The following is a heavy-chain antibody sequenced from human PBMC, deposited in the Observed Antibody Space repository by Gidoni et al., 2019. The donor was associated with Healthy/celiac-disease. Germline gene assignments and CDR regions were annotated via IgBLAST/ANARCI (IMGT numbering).Heavy chain of an antibody. Sequence: EVQLLESGGGLVQPGGSLRLPCAASGFTFSSYAMGWVLQTPGKGLDWVSAISGSGGSTYYEDSVKCRFTISRDNSKNTLYLQMNSLRAEDTAVYYCAKPTYYYDSSGPWGQGTLVTVSS. CDR2: ISGSGGST. J-gene: IGHJ4*02. V-gene: IGHV3-23*01. D-gene: IGHD3-22*01. CDR1: GFTFSSYA. CDR3: AKPTYYYDSSGP.